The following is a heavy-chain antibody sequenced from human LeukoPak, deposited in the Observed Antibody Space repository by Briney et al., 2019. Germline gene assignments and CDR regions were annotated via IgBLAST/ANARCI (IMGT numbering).Heavy chain of an antibody. CDR3: TRDLVATGTTYDY. CDR2: FRSKAYGGTT. Sequence: PGGSLRLSCAASGFTFGDYAMSWVRQAPGKGLEWVGFFRSKAYGGTTEYAASVKGRFTISRDDSKSIAYLQMNSLKTEDTAVYYCTRDLVATGTTYDYWGQGTLVTVSS. CDR1: GFTFGDYA. J-gene: IGHJ4*02. D-gene: IGHD1-1*01. V-gene: IGHV3-49*04.